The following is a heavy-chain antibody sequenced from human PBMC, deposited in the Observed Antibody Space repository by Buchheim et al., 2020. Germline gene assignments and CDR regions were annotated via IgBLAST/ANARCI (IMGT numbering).Heavy chain of an antibody. J-gene: IGHJ6*02. CDR2: ISSSSSTI. V-gene: IGHV3-48*02. D-gene: IGHD2-2*01. CDR3: ARDIVVVPAASADYYYYGMDV. CDR1: GFTFSSYS. Sequence: EVQLVESGGGLVQPGGSLRLSCAASGFTFSSYSMNWVRQAPGKGLEWVSYISSSSSTIYSADSVKGRFTISRNNAKNSLYLQMNSLRDEDTAVYYCARDIVVVPAASADYYYYGMDVWGQGTT.